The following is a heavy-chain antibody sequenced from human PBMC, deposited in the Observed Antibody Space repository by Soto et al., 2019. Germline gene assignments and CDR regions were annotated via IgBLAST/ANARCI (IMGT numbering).Heavy chain of an antibody. CDR3: ARDLATDYGDSPSDY. V-gene: IGHV3-11*01. D-gene: IGHD4-17*01. CDR1: GFTFSDYY. Sequence: QVQLVESGGGLVKSGGSLRLSCAASGFTFSDYYMSWVRQAPGKGLEWVSYISRSGRTIYYADSVKGRFTISRDNAKNSLYLQMNSLRAEDTAVYYCARDLATDYGDSPSDYWGQGTLVTVSS. J-gene: IGHJ4*02. CDR2: ISRSGRTI.